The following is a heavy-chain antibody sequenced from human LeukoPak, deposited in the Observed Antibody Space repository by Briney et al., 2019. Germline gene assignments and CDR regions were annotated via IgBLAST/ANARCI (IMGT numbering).Heavy chain of an antibody. J-gene: IGHJ5*02. Sequence: LRLSCAASGFTFSSYAMSWIRQLPGKGLEWIGYIYHSGNTVYKPSLRGRVSMSVDTSKNQFSLRLTSVTAADTGAYYCVRFGDCTSAACHDTRYDPWGQGTLVTVSS. D-gene: IGHD2-2*01. V-gene: IGHV4-31*02. CDR2: IYHSGNT. CDR3: VRFGDCTSAACHDTRYDP. CDR1: GFTFSSYA.